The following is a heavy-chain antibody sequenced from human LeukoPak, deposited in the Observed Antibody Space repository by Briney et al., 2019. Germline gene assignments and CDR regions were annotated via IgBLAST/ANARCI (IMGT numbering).Heavy chain of an antibody. Sequence: SESLSLTCTVSGGFISNYYWSWIRQPPGKGLEWVGQIYYSGSTNYNPSLKSRVTISIDTSKNQFSLKLSSVTAADTAVYYCARGAPGYWGQGTLVTVSS. J-gene: IGHJ4*02. CDR1: GGFISNYY. CDR3: ARGAPGY. CDR2: IYYSGST. V-gene: IGHV4-59*12.